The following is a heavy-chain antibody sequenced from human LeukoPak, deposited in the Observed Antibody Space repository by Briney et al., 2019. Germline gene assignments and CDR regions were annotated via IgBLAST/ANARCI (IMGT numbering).Heavy chain of an antibody. J-gene: IGHJ3*02. Sequence: SETLSLTCTVSGVSISSNYWSWIRQSPGRGLEWIGYMYHSGKTNYNPSLKSRVTISIDTSTYHLSLKLSSVTVADTAVYYCARWALQSAFDIWGQGTMVTVSS. CDR3: ARWALQSAFDI. CDR2: MYHSGKT. V-gene: IGHV4-59*01. CDR1: GVSISSNY.